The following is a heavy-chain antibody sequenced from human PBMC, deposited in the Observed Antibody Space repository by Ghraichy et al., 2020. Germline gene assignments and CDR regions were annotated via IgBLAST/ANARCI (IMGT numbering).Heavy chain of an antibody. CDR1: GFTFSSYS. CDR3: AREQSSGYDY. D-gene: IGHD3-22*01. CDR2: ISSSSSYI. J-gene: IGHJ4*02. Sequence: GGSLRLSCAASGFTFSSYSMNWVRQAPGKGLEWVSSISSSSSYIYYADSAKGRFTISRDNAKNSLYLQMNSLRAEDTAVYYCAREQSSGYDYWGQGTLVTVSS. V-gene: IGHV3-21*01.